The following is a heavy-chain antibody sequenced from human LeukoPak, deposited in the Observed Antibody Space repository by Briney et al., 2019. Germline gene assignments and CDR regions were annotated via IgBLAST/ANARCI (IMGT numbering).Heavy chain of an antibody. CDR3: ARALPGYFDTSGYYFDS. D-gene: IGHD3-22*01. V-gene: IGHV4-34*01. CDR2: INHSGST. Sequence: SETLSLTCAVYGGSFSGYYWTWIRQPPGKGLEWIGEINHSGSTNYNSSLKSRVTISVDTSKNQFSLRLTSVTAADTAVYSCARALPGYFDTSGYYFDSWGQGTLVTVSS. CDR1: GGSFSGYY. J-gene: IGHJ4*02.